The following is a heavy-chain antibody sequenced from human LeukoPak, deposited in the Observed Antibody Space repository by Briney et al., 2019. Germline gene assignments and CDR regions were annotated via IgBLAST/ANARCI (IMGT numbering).Heavy chain of an antibody. CDR3: ARERGGQAGSYFPS. CDR2: MRPNSGKT. Sequence: ASVKVSCKTSGYPFINYDINWVRQASGQGLEWMGWMRPNSGKTGYAQKFQGRVTMTRNISISTVYMELSSLRFEDTAAYYCARERGGQAGSYFPSWGQGTLVIVSS. V-gene: IGHV1-8*01. J-gene: IGHJ4*02. D-gene: IGHD1-26*01. CDR1: GYPFINYD.